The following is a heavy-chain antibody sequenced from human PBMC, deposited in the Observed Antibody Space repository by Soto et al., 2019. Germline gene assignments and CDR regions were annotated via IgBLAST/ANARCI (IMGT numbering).Heavy chain of an antibody. V-gene: IGHV3-30-3*01. CDR1: GFTFSSYA. CDR3: ARVEGDSYGFRQTWYFDL. Sequence: QVQLVESGGGVVQPGRSLRLSCAASGFTFSSYAMHWVRQAPGKGLEWVAVISYDGSNKYYADSVKGRFTISRDNSKNTLYLQMNSLRAEDTAVYYCARVEGDSYGFRQTWYFDLWGRGTLVTVSS. D-gene: IGHD5-18*01. J-gene: IGHJ2*01. CDR2: ISYDGSNK.